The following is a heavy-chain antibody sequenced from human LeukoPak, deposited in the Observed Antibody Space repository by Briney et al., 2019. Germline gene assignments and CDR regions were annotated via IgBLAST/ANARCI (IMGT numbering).Heavy chain of an antibody. CDR2: IYWDDDK. CDR1: GFSLSTSGVG. D-gene: IGHD1-26*01. CDR3: AHRRGVLGATRSFNWFDP. Sequence: ASGPTLVKPTQTLTLTCSFSGFSLSTSGVGVAWIRQPPGKALEWLALIYWDDDKSYSPSLKSRLTITKDTSKNEVVLTMTNMDPVDTATYYCAHRRGVLGATRSFNWFDPWGQGTLVTVSS. V-gene: IGHV2-5*02. J-gene: IGHJ5*02.